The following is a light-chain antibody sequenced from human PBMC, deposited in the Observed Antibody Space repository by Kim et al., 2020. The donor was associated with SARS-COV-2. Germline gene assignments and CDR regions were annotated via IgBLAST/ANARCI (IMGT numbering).Light chain of an antibody. V-gene: IGKV3-20*01. Sequence: EIILTQSPGTLSLSPGERATLSCRASQTVTNNYLAWYQQKPGQAPRLLIYGASSRATGIPDRFSGSGSGTDFTLTISRLEPEDFAVYFCNQYAPRTFGQGTKLEI. J-gene: IGKJ2*01. CDR3: NQYAPRT. CDR1: QTVTNNY. CDR2: GAS.